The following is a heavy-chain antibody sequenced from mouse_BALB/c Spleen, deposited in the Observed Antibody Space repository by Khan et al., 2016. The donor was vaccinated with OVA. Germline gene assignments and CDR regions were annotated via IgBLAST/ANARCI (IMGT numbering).Heavy chain of an antibody. CDR3: ASSNYFGYPFAS. V-gene: IGHV1-77*01. Sequence: QIQLVQSGAELARHGASVKLSCKASGYTFTDYYINWVKQRTGQGLEWIGEISPGSGDNYYNEKLKGKATLTADKSSSTAYMQLNSLPSDASSVSFCASSNYFGYPFASWGQGTLVTVSA. D-gene: IGHD1-2*01. CDR1: GYTFTDYY. CDR2: ISPGSGDN. J-gene: IGHJ3*01.